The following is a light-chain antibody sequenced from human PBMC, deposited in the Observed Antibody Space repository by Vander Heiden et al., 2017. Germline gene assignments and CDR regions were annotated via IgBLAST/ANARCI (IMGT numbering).Light chain of an antibody. J-gene: IGLJ2*01. V-gene: IGLV2-14*01. CDR2: DVS. Sequence: QSALTPPASVSGSPGQSITISCTGTDSDIGGYKYVSWYQQYPGKAPKLMIFDVSDRPSGVSNRFSGSKSGNTASLTISGLQTEDEADYYCTSYTSSGTLVLFGGGTKLTVL. CDR3: TSYTSSGTLVL. CDR1: DSDIGGYKY.